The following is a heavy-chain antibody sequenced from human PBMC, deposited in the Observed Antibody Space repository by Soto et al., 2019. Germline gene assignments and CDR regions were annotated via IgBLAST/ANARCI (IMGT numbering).Heavy chain of an antibody. CDR2: ISGSGGTT. Sequence: EVQLLESGGGLVQPGGSLRLSCAASGFTFSTYAMTWVRQAPGKGLEWVSAISGSGGTTYYADSVKGRFTISRDNSKNTLYLQMIGLGAEDTAVYYCAKPPGTISTLYSYYGLDVWGQGTTVTVSS. J-gene: IGHJ6*02. CDR1: GFTFSTYA. D-gene: IGHD3-10*01. CDR3: AKPPGTISTLYSYYGLDV. V-gene: IGHV3-23*01.